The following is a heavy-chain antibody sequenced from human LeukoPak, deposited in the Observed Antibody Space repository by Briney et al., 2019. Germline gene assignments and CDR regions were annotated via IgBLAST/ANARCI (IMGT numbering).Heavy chain of an antibody. CDR1: GFTVSSNY. D-gene: IGHD3-3*02. CDR2: IYSGGST. J-gene: IGHJ4*02. V-gene: IGHV3-53*01. CDR3: ARELGKPFDY. Sequence: PGGSLRLSCAASGFTVSSNYMGWVRQAPGKGLEWVLIIYSGGSTYYADSVKGRFTISRDNSKNTLYLQMNSLRAEDTAVYYCARELGKPFDYWGQGTLVTVSS.